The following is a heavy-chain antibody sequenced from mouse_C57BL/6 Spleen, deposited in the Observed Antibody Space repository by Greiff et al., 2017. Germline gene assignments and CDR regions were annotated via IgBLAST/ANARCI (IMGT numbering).Heavy chain of an antibody. CDR3: TRRAWVYYAMDY. D-gene: IGHD4-1*01. CDR2: IDPEAGGT. Sequence: QVQLQQPGAELVRPGASVTLSCKASGYTFTDYEMHWVKQTPVHGLEWIGAIDPEAGGTAYNQKFKGKAILTAAKSSSTAYMDLRSLTSYDSAVYYCTRRAWVYYAMDYWGQGTTVTVSS. V-gene: IGHV1-15*01. J-gene: IGHJ4*01. CDR1: GYTFTDYE.